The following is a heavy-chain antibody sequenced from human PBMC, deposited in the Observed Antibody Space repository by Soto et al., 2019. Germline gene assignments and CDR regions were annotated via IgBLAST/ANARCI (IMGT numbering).Heavy chain of an antibody. D-gene: IGHD3-10*01. Sequence: QVQLQQWGAGLLKPSETLSLTCAVYGGSFSGYYWSWIRQPPGKGLEWIGEINHSGSTNYNPSLTSRVTISVDTSKNQFSLKLSSVTAADTAVYYCARGNTMVRGVIDYWGQGTLVTVSS. V-gene: IGHV4-34*01. CDR3: ARGNTMVRGVIDY. CDR2: INHSGST. J-gene: IGHJ4*02. CDR1: GGSFSGYY.